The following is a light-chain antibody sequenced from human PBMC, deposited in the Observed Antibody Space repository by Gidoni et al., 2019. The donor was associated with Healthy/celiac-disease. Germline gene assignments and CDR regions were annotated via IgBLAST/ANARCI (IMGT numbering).Light chain of an antibody. CDR1: SSNIGNNY. CDR3: GTWDSSLSADVV. Sequence: QSVLTQPPSVSAPPGQKVTISCSGSSSNIGNNYVSWYQQLPGTAPKLLIYDNNKRPSGIPDRFSGSKSGTSATLGITGLQTGDEADYYCGTWDSSLSADVVFVGGTKLTVL. V-gene: IGLV1-51*01. CDR2: DNN. J-gene: IGLJ2*01.